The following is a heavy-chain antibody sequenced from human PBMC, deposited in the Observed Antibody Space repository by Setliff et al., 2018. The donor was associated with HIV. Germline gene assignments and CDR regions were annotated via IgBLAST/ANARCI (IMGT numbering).Heavy chain of an antibody. J-gene: IGHJ4*02. D-gene: IGHD1-1*01. CDR1: GYTFISYA. V-gene: IGHV1-3*01. CDR2: IGRGVGNT. CDR3: ARGAWKEQLFAY. Sequence: ASVKVSCKASGYTFISYAIHWLRQAPGHSFEWMGSIGRGVGNTEFSEKFQGRVTFNRDISTNTVYMDLTSLNDEDTAVYYCARGAWKEQLFAYWGQGTQVTVSS.